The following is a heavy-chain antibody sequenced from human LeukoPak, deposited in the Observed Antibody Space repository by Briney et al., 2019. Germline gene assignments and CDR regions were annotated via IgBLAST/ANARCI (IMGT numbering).Heavy chain of an antibody. J-gene: IGHJ4*02. CDR2: ISYDENIK. CDR1: GFTFSSYA. D-gene: IGHD1-7*01. V-gene: IGHV3-30-3*01. Sequence: GGSLRLSCAASGFTFSSYAMHWVRQAPGKGLEWVAVISYDENIKYYAESVKGRFTISGDNSKNTLYLQMNSLRAEDTAVYYCARDTWGLTGTTSFAEYWGQGTLVTVSS. CDR3: ARDTWGLTGTTSFAEY.